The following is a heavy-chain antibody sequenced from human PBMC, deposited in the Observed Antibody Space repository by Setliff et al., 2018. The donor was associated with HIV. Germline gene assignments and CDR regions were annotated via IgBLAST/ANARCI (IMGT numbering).Heavy chain of an antibody. CDR3: ARDRRAGVYYYTDV. V-gene: IGHV1-2*02. CDR2: INPDNGRT. Sequence: ASVKVSCKASGYIFTGYYMHWVRRAPGQGFEWLGWINPDNGRTQYGQKFQGRLTLTRDTSIRTAYMELSVLTFDDTAMYYCARDRRAGVYYYTDVWGTGTTVTVSS. D-gene: IGHD7-27*01. CDR1: GYIFTGYY. J-gene: IGHJ6*03.